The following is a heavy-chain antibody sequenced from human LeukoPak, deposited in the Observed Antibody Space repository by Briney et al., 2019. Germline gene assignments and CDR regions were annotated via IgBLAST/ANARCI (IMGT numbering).Heavy chain of an antibody. CDR3: ARVDYGDYVPY. Sequence: SETLSLTCAVYGGSFGGYYWSWIRQPPGKGLEWIGEINHSGSTNYNPSLKSRVTISVDTSKNQFSLKLSSVTAADTAVYYCARVDYGDYVPYWGQGTLVTVSS. D-gene: IGHD4-17*01. CDR1: GGSFGGYY. CDR2: INHSGST. J-gene: IGHJ4*02. V-gene: IGHV4-34*01.